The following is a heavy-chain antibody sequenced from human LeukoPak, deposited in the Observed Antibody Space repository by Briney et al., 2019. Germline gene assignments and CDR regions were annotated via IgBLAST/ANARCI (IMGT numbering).Heavy chain of an antibody. CDR3: ARLANYYDSSGLGDNFDY. J-gene: IGHJ4*02. CDR1: GGSISSYY. V-gene: IGHV4-59*01. Sequence: SETLSLTCTVSGGSISSYYWSWIRQPPGKGLEWIGYIYYSGSTNYNPSLKSRVTISVDTSKNQFSLKQSSVTAADTAVYYCARLANYYDSSGLGDNFDYWGQGTLVTVSS. D-gene: IGHD3-22*01. CDR2: IYYSGST.